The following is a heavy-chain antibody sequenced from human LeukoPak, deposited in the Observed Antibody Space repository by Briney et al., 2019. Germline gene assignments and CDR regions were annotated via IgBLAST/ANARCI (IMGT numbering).Heavy chain of an antibody. CDR2: IRYDGSNK. Sequence: GGSLRLSCAASGFTFSSYGMHWVRQAPGKGLEWVAFIRYDGSNKYYADSVKGRFTISRDNSKNTLYLQMKSLRAEDTAVYYCARIRFGESYAPKSYYYYYMDVWGKGTTVTISS. CDR3: ARIRFGESYAPKSYYYYYMDV. J-gene: IGHJ6*03. CDR1: GFTFSSYG. D-gene: IGHD3-10*01. V-gene: IGHV3-30*02.